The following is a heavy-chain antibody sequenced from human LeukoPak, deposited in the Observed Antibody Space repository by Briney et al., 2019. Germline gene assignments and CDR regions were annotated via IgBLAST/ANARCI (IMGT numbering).Heavy chain of an antibody. CDR2: IYTSGST. D-gene: IGHD6-13*01. V-gene: IGHV4-61*02. CDR3: ARARSIAAAVSWFDP. J-gene: IGHJ5*02. Sequence: SETLSLTCTVSGGSISSGSYYWSWIWQPAGKGLEWIGRIYTSGSTNYNPSLKSRVTISVDTSKNQFSLKLSSVTAADTAVYYCARARSIAAAVSWFDPWGQGTLVTVSS. CDR1: GGSISSGSYY.